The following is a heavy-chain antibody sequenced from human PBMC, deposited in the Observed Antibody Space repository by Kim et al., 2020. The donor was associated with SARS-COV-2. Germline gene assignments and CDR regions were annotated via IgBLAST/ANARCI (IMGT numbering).Heavy chain of an antibody. J-gene: IGHJ3*02. CDR3: ARPLWFGEGRAFEI. Sequence: ASVKVSCKASGYTFTSYAMHWVRQAPGQRLEWMGWINAGNGNTKYSQKFQGRVTITRDTSASTAYMELSSLRSEDTAVYYCARPLWFGEGRAFEIWGQGTMVTVSS. V-gene: IGHV1-3*01. CDR2: INAGNGNT. D-gene: IGHD3-10*01. CDR1: GYTFTSYA.